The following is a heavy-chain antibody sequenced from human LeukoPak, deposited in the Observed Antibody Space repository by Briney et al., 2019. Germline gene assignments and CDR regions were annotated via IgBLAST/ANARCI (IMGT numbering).Heavy chain of an antibody. D-gene: IGHD3-10*01. CDR1: GGSFSSYY. V-gene: IGHV4-34*01. J-gene: IGHJ4*02. Sequence: SETLSLTCAVYGGSFSSYYWSWIRQPPGKGLEWIGEINHSGSTTYNPSLKSRVAISRDTSKNQFSLKLNSMTAADTAVYYCAGYYYGSGSYHNHPNFDYWGQGTLVTVSS. CDR3: AGYYYGSGSYHNHPNFDY. CDR2: INHSGST.